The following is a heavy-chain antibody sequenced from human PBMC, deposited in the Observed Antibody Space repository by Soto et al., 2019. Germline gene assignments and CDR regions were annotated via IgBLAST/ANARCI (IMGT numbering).Heavy chain of an antibody. Sequence: GGSLRLSCAAAGLTFSSYGMHLVRQAHGKGLEWVAVISYDGSNKYYADSVRGRFTISRDNSKNTLYLQMNSLRAEDTAVYDGAKGEGLPFLEWFLLDAWGQGTLVTVSS. D-gene: IGHD3-3*01. CDR2: ISYDGSNK. CDR3: AKGEGLPFLEWFLLDA. CDR1: GLTFSSYG. J-gene: IGHJ5*01. V-gene: IGHV3-30*18.